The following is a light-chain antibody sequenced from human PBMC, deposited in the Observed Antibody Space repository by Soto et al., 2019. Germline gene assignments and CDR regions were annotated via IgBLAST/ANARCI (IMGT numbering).Light chain of an antibody. CDR2: AAS. CDR3: QQRNVWPPVP. V-gene: IGKV3D-20*02. CDR1: QSVSSSS. J-gene: IGKJ5*01. Sequence: TVVTQSPGTLSASPEERVTLSCRASQSVSSSSLAWYQQKPGQAPRLLIYAASSRATGIPARFSGSGSGTDFTLTISSLEPEDSAVYYCQQRNVWPPVPFGQGTRLEIK.